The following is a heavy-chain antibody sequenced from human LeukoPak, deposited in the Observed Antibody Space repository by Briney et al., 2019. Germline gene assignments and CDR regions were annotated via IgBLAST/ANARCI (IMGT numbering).Heavy chain of an antibody. J-gene: IGHJ3*02. CDR2: IDPSDSYT. CDR1: GHSFTSYW. CDR3: ARRTVENAFDI. V-gene: IGHV5-10-1*01. D-gene: IGHD5-24*01. Sequence: GESLQISCQGSGHSFTSYWISWVRQMPGKGLEWMGRIDPSDSYTNYSPSFQGHVTISADKSISTAYLQWSSLKASDTAMYYCARRTVENAFDIWGQGTMVTVSS.